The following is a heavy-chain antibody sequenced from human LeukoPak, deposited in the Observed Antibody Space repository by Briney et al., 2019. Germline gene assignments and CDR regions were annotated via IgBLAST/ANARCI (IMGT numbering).Heavy chain of an antibody. V-gene: IGHV4-39*07. CDR1: GGSISSSIYY. CDR2: ISYSGST. Sequence: SETLSLTCTVSGGSISSSIYYWAWIRQPPGKGLEWIGSISYSGSTYYNPSLKSRVTISVDTSKNQFSLKLSSVTAADTAVYYCARGGAYYDFWSGYSNFDYWGQGTLVTVSS. J-gene: IGHJ4*02. CDR3: ARGGAYYDFWSGYSNFDY. D-gene: IGHD3-3*01.